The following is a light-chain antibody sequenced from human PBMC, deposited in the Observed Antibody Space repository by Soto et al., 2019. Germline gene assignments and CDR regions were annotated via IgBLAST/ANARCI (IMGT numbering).Light chain of an antibody. J-gene: IGKJ4*01. CDR3: QHYGSLPPLT. CDR2: DAS. CDR1: QDISNY. Sequence: DIQMTQSPSSLSASVGDRVTMTCQASQDISNYLNWYQQKPGKAPKLLIYDASNLETGVPSRFSGSGSGTDFTFTISSLQPEDIATYYCQHYGSLPPLTFGGGTKVGIK. V-gene: IGKV1-33*01.